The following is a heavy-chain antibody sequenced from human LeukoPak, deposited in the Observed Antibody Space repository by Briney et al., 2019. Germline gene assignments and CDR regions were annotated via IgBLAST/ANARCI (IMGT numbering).Heavy chain of an antibody. CDR2: ISIRSSYT. V-gene: IGHV3-11*06. Sequence: PGGSLRLSCAASGFTFSDYYMTWIRQAPGKGLEWVSYISIRSSYTNYADSVKGRFTISRDNAKNSLYLQMNSLRAEDTAVYYCARVIYSGWEGELSDWGQGTLVTVSS. J-gene: IGHJ4*02. CDR1: GFTFSDYY. CDR3: ARVIYSGWEGELSD. D-gene: IGHD6-19*01.